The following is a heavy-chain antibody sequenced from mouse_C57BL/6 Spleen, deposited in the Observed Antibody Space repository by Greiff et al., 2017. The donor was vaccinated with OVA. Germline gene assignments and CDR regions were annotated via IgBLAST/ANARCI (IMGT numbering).Heavy chain of an antibody. V-gene: IGHV1-64*01. CDR2: IHPNSGST. CDR1: GYTFTSYW. CDR3: ERGDYYGSSSHYAMDY. Sequence: QVQLQQPGAELVKPGASVKLSCKASGYTFTSYWMHWVKQRPGQGLAWIGMIHPNSGSTNYNEKFKSKATLTVDKSSSTAYMQLSSLTSEDSAVYYGERGDYYGSSSHYAMDYWGQGTSVTGSS. J-gene: IGHJ4*01. D-gene: IGHD1-1*01.